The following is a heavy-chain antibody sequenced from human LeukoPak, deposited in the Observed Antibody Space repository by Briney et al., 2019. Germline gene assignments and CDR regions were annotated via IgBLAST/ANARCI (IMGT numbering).Heavy chain of an antibody. D-gene: IGHD3-16*01. J-gene: IGHJ4*02. CDR1: GGTFSSYA. CDR2: IIPIFGTA. V-gene: IGHV1-69*06. Sequence: SVKVSCKASGGTFSSYAISWVRQAPGQGLEWMGGIIPIFGTANYAQKFQGRVTITADKSTSTAYMELSSLRSEDTAVYYCARSSAWGYYFDYWGQGTLATVSS. CDR3: ARSSAWGYYFDY.